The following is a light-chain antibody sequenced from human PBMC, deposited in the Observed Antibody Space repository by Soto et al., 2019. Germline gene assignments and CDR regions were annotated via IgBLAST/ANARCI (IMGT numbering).Light chain of an antibody. CDR1: ETVTSDY. V-gene: IGKV3-20*01. Sequence: EVVLTQSPGTLSLSPGERATLSCRASETVTSDYLAWYQQKPGQAPRLLFYGASRRAAEIPDRFSGSGSGTDFTLIISRLEPEDFVVYYCHQYGTSPWTFGQWTKVEIK. CDR3: HQYGTSPWT. CDR2: GAS. J-gene: IGKJ1*01.